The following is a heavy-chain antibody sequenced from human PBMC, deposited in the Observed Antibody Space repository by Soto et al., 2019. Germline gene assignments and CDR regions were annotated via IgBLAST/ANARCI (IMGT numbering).Heavy chain of an antibody. CDR2: ISSSSYI. J-gene: IGHJ4*02. V-gene: IGHV3-21*01. D-gene: IGHD6-19*01. CDR1: GFTFSSYS. Sequence: LRLSCAASGFTFSSYSMNWVRQAPGKGLEWVSSISSSSYIYYADSVKGRFTISRDNANNSLYLQMNSLRAEDTAVYYCARGPYRSGWHENSGTGGIDYWGQGTLVTVSS. CDR3: ARGPYRSGWHENSGTGGIDY.